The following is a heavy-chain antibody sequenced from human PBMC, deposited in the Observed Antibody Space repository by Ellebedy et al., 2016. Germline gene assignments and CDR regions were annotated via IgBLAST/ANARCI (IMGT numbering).Heavy chain of an antibody. CDR2: LSAGGDKT. D-gene: IGHD3-10*01. Sequence: GESLKISXTASGFILNTYFMSWVRQAPGKGLEWVSTLSAGGDKTYLADSVKGRFTVSRDNSKNTVYLQMNSLRIEDTAVYYCAKAAPSGIVARLNWFDPWGQGTLVTVSS. V-gene: IGHV3-23*01. CDR1: GFILNTYF. J-gene: IGHJ5*02. CDR3: AKAAPSGIVARLNWFDP.